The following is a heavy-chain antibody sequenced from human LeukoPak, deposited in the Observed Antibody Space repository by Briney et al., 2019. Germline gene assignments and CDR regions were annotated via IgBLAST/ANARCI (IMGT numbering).Heavy chain of an antibody. D-gene: IGHD5-18*01. CDR2: IWYDGSNK. V-gene: IGHV3-33*01. CDR1: GFTFSSYG. J-gene: IGHJ3*02. CDR3: ARSGDTAMVLSAFDI. Sequence: GGSLRLSCAASGFTFSSYGMHWVRQAPGKGLEWVAVIWYDGSNKYYADSVKGRFTISRNNSKNTLYLQMNSLRAEDTAVYYCARSGDTAMVLSAFDIWGQGTMVTVSS.